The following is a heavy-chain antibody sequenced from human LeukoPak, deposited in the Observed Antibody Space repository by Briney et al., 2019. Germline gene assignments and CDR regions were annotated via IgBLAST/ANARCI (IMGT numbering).Heavy chain of an antibody. CDR1: GFTFSSYA. V-gene: IGHV3-23*01. CDR2: ISGSGGST. Sequence: SGGSLRPSCAASGFTFSSYAVSWVRQAPGKGLEWVSAISGSGGSTYYADSVKGRFTISRDNSKNTLYLQMNSLRAEDTAVYYCAKDVRNYDFWSGYPNWFDPWGQGTLVTVSS. J-gene: IGHJ5*02. CDR3: AKDVRNYDFWSGYPNWFDP. D-gene: IGHD3-3*01.